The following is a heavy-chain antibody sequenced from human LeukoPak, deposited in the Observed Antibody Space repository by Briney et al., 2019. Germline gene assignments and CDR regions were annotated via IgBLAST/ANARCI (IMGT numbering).Heavy chain of an antibody. V-gene: IGHV3-23*01. CDR1: GFTFSIYA. CDR2: ISDSGGST. D-gene: IGHD6-19*01. Sequence: PGGSLRLSCAASGFTFSIYAMSWVRQAPGKGLEWVSAISDSGGSTYYADSVKGRFTISRDNSKNTLYLQMNSLRAEDTAVYHCAKLISSGEDYWGQGTLVTVSS. J-gene: IGHJ4*02. CDR3: AKLISSGEDY.